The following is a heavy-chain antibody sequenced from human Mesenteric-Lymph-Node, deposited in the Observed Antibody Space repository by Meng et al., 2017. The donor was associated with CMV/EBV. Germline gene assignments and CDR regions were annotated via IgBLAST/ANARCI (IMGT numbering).Heavy chain of an antibody. J-gene: IGHJ5*02. CDR2: ISGYNGNT. CDR1: GYTFTGYY. CDR3: ARAYCSSTSCYERWWFDP. Sequence: ASVKVSCKASGYTFTGYYMHWVRQAPGQGLEWMGWISGYNGNTNYAQNLQGRVTMTTDTSTSTAYMELRSLRSDDTAMYYCARAYCSSTSCYERWWFDPWGQGTLVTVSS. V-gene: IGHV1-18*04. D-gene: IGHD2-2*01.